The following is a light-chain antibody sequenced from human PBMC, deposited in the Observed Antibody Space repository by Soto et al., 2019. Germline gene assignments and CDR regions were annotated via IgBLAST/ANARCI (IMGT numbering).Light chain of an antibody. J-gene: IGKJ1*01. V-gene: IGKV1-5*03. CDR2: KAS. Sequence: QMTQSPSTLSASVGDTVTITCRASQSISNWLAWYQQKPGKAPKLLIYKASTLESGVPSRFSGSGSGTEFTLTISSLQPDDFATYYCQQYNTYSTFGHGTKVEIK. CDR3: QQYNTYST. CDR1: QSISNW.